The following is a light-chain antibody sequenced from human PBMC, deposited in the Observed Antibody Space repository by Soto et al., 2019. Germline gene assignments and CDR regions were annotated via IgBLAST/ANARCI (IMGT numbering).Light chain of an antibody. J-gene: IGKJ4*01. CDR2: GAS. CDR3: QQYNNWPLT. CDR1: QSVDRD. V-gene: IGKV3-15*01. Sequence: EVVLTQSPATLSLSLGEVATLSCRASQSVDRDLAWYRQRPGQPPSLLIHGASTRATGVPARFSGSGSGTEFTLTISSLQSEDFAVYYCQQYNNWPLTFGGGTKVDIK.